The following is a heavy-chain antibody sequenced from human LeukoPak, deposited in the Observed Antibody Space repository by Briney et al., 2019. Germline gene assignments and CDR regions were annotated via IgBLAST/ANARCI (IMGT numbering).Heavy chain of an antibody. Sequence: GGSLRLSCAASGFTFDDYAMHWVRQAPGKGLEWVSLISGDGGSTYYADSVKGRFTISRDNSKNSLYLQMNSLRTEDTALYYCAKVQGGANYYDSSGYPYYFDYWGLGTLVTVSS. CDR1: GFTFDDYA. CDR3: AKVQGGANYYDSSGYPYYFDY. J-gene: IGHJ4*02. D-gene: IGHD3-22*01. CDR2: ISGDGGST. V-gene: IGHV3-43*02.